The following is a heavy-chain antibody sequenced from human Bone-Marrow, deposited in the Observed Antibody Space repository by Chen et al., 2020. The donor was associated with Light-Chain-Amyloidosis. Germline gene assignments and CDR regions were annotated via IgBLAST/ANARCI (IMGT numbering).Heavy chain of an antibody. D-gene: IGHD3-9*01. CDR2: ISPNTGVT. CDR1: GSSFTDYY. Sequence: QVQLVQSGPEVKKPGASVKVSCQSSGSSFTDYYIHWLRQAPGQGLEWMGWISPNTGVTVYARKFQGRVTMTRDTSIRTAYMELSRLRSDDTAVFYCARDRGTLTTSWFDRWGQGTLVTVSS. J-gene: IGHJ5*02. CDR3: ARDRGTLTTSWFDR. V-gene: IGHV1-2*02.